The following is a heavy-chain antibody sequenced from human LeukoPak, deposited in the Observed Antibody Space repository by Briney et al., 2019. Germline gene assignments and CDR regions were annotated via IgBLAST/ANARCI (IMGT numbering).Heavy chain of an antibody. CDR3: AREAGNWNYGDY. D-gene: IGHD1-20*01. CDR1: GFTFSSYS. CDR2: ISSSSSYI. Sequence: GGSLRLSCAASGFTFSSYSMNWVRQAPGKGLEWVSSISSSSSYIYYADSVKSRFTISRDNAKNSLYLQMNSLRAEDTAVYYCAREAGNWNYGDYWGQGTLVTVSS. V-gene: IGHV3-21*01. J-gene: IGHJ4*02.